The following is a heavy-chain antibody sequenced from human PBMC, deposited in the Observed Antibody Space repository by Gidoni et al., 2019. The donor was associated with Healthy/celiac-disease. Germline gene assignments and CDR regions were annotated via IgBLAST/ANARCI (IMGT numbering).Heavy chain of an antibody. J-gene: IGHJ6*03. CDR2: MYSGGRT. D-gene: IGHD2-2*01. Sequence: ELQLVSTGGGLLQPGGSLSLSCAASGFTFHSNSMSWARQAPGKGLEWVSVMYSGGRTYYADSVKGRFTISRDNSKNTLYLQMNSLRAEDTAVYYCARGVVVPAARPWYYYMDVWGKGTTVTVSS. CDR3: ARGVVVPAARPWYYYMDV. CDR1: GFTFHSNS. V-gene: IGHV3-53*02.